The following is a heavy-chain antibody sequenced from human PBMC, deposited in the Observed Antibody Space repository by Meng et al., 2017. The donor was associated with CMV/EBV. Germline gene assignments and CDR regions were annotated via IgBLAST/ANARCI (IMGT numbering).Heavy chain of an antibody. CDR2: INSDGSST. V-gene: IGHV3-74*01. J-gene: IGHJ6*02. CDR1: GFTFSSYW. CDR3: ARDLKVVPIVYYYYGMDV. D-gene: IGHD2-2*01. Sequence: GESLKISCAASGFTFSSYWMHWVRQAPGKGLVWVSRINSDGSSTSYADSVKGRFTISRDNAKNTLYLQMNSLRAEDTAVYYCARDLKVVPIVYYYYGMDVWGQGTTVTVSS.